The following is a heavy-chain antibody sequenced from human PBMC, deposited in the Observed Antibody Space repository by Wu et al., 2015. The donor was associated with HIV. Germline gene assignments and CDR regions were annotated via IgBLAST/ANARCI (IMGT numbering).Heavy chain of an antibody. J-gene: IGHJ4*02. V-gene: IGHV1-69*12. CDR1: GDTFNIFA. CDR3: ARPWQLRNGWPFLTY. CDR2: IIPAFGTT. D-gene: IGHD4-23*01. Sequence: QVQLVQSGAEVKKPGSSVKVSCKASGDTFNIFAINWVRQAPGQGLEWMGGIIPAFGTTDYAGKFQGRVTISADDSTSTAYMELKRLTSEDTAVYYCARPWQLRNGWPFLTYWGQGTLVTVSS.